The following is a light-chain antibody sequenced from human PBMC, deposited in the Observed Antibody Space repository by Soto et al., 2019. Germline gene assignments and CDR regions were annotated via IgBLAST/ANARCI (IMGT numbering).Light chain of an antibody. J-gene: IGKJ5*01. CDR3: QHYGTSPEVT. CDR2: GAS. V-gene: IGKV3-20*01. CDR1: ESVSSSS. Sequence: EIVLTQSPGTLSLSPGERATLSCRASESVSSSSLAWYQHKPGQAPRLLMHGASSRATGIPDRFSGSGSGADFTLTISRVEPEDFAVYYCQHYGTSPEVTFGQGTRLEIK.